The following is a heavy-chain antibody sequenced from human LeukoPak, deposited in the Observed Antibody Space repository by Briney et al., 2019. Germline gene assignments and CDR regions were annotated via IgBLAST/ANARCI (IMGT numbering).Heavy chain of an antibody. CDR3: ARQWLVEENWFDP. V-gene: IGHV5-51*01. J-gene: IGHJ5*02. Sequence: PGESLKISCKASGYSFTSYWIGWVRPLPGKGLELMGIIYPGDSDTRYSPSFQGQVTISADKSISTAYLQWSSLKASDTAMYYCARQWLVEENWFDPWGQGTLVTVSS. D-gene: IGHD6-19*01. CDR2: IYPGDSDT. CDR1: GYSFTSYW.